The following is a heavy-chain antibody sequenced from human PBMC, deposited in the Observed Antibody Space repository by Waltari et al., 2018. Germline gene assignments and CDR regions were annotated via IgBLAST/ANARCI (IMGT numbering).Heavy chain of an antibody. Sequence: EVQLVESGGGLVQPGGSLRLSCAASGFTFSSYSMNWVRQAPGKGLEWVSYISSSSTIYYADSVKGRFTISRDNAKNSLYLQMNSLRAEDTAVYYCAREEGPGSSWYRSDYYYYMDVWGKGTTVTVSS. CDR1: GFTFSSYS. CDR3: AREEGPGSSWYRSDYYYYMDV. V-gene: IGHV3-48*04. J-gene: IGHJ6*03. CDR2: ISSSSTI. D-gene: IGHD6-13*01.